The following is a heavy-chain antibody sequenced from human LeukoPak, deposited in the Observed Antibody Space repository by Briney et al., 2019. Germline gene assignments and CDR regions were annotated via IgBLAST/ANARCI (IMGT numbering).Heavy chain of an antibody. CDR2: IYPGDSDT. Sequence: GESLKISCKGSGYSFTSYWIGWVRQMPGKGLEWMGIIYPGDSDTRYSPSFQGQVTISADKSISTAYLQWSSLKASDTAIYYCARLEGYDFWSGYLDYWGQGTLVTVSS. CDR1: GYSFTSYW. D-gene: IGHD3-3*01. J-gene: IGHJ4*02. CDR3: ARLEGYDFWSGYLDY. V-gene: IGHV5-51*01.